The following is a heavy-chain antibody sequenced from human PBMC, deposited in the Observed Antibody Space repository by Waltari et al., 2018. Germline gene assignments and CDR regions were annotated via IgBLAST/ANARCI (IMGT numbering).Heavy chain of an antibody. V-gene: IGHV4-4*07. J-gene: IGHJ3*02. CDR2: IYTSGST. D-gene: IGHD3-22*01. CDR1: GGSISSYY. Sequence: QVQLQESGPGLVKPSETLSLTCTVSGGSISSYYWSWIRQPAGKGLEWIGRIYTSGSTNYNPSLKSRVTMSVDTSKNQFSLKLSSVTAADTAVYYCARDRGPSNYYDSSGYDAFDIWGQGTMVTVSS. CDR3: ARDRGPSNYYDSSGYDAFDI.